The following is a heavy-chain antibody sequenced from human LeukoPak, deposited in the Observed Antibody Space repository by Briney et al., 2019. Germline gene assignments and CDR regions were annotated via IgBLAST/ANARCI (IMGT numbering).Heavy chain of an antibody. CDR2: INHSGST. CDR1: GGSFSGYY. J-gene: IGHJ4*02. D-gene: IGHD3-10*01. Sequence: SETLSLTCAVYGGSFSGYYWSWIRQPPGKGVEWIGEINHSGSTNYNPSLKSRVTISVDTSKNQFSLKLSSVTAADTAVYYCARSEGSGSYYKYYFDYWGQGTLVTVSS. V-gene: IGHV4-34*01. CDR3: ARSEGSGSYYKYYFDY.